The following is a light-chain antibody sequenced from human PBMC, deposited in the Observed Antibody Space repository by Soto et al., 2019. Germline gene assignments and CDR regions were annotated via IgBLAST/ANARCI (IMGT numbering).Light chain of an antibody. CDR1: QSVNSRY. J-gene: IGKJ4*01. CDR3: HHYGDSPPIT. V-gene: IGKV3-20*01. Sequence: EIVLTQSPGTLSLSPGERATLSCRASQSVNSRYLAWYQQKPGQAPRLLMYGGSSRATGIPDRFSGSGSGTDFTLTISRLEPEDFAVNYCHHYGDSPPITFGGGTKVEIK. CDR2: GGS.